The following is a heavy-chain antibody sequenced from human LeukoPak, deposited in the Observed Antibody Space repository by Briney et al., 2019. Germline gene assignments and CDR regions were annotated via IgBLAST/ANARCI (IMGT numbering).Heavy chain of an antibody. CDR1: GGSISSYY. J-gene: IGHJ6*03. V-gene: IGHV4-4*07. Sequence: SETLSLTCTVSGGSISSYYWSWIRQPAGKGLEWIGRIYTSGSTNYNPSLKSRVTMSVDTSKNQFSLKLSSVTAADTAVYYCARESGQLSSWEYYYYYFYMDVWGKGTTVTVSS. CDR2: IYTSGST. D-gene: IGHD3-16*02. CDR3: ARESGQLSSWEYYYYYFYMDV.